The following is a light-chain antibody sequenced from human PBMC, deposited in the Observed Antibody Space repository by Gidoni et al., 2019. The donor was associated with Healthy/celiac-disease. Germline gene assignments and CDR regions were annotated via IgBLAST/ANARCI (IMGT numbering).Light chain of an antibody. CDR2: QDS. V-gene: IGLV3-1*01. CDR1: KLGDKY. Sequence: SYELTQPPSVSASPGQTASFTCSGDKLGDKYACWYQQKPGQSPVLVIYQDSKRPSGIPERFSGSNSGNTATLTISGTQAMDEADYYCQAWDSSTVVFGGGTKLTVL. CDR3: QAWDSSTVV. J-gene: IGLJ2*01.